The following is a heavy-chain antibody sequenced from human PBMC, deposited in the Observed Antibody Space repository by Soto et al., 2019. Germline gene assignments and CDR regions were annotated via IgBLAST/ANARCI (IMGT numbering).Heavy chain of an antibody. D-gene: IGHD3-10*01. V-gene: IGHV4-39*01. CDR2: IYSSGTT. CDR3: TRRRFGVRGVTNMEV. CDR1: VCPIVGVNYF. J-gene: IGHJ6*04. Sequence: SETLSLTCTFSVCPIVGVNYFWCFIRQSPWTGLELLGTIYSSGTTYYIPSLKSRITMSLDTSKNQFSLNLGSVTAADTAVYYCTRRRFGVRGVTNMEVWGTGNTVNVS.